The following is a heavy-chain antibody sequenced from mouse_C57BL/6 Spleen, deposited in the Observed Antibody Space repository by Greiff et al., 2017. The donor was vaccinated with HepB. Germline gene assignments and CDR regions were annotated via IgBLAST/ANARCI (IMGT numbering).Heavy chain of an antibody. CDR3: ARGNYYGSSSWWYFDV. D-gene: IGHD1-1*01. CDR2: ISYDGSN. J-gene: IGHJ1*03. CDR1: GYSITSGYY. V-gene: IGHV3-6*01. Sequence: ESGPGLVKPSQSLSLTCSVTGYSITSGYYWNWIRQFPGNKLEWMGYISYDGSNNYNPSLKNRISITRDTSKNQFFLKLNSVTTEDTATYYCARGNYYGSSSWWYFDVWGTGTTVTVSS.